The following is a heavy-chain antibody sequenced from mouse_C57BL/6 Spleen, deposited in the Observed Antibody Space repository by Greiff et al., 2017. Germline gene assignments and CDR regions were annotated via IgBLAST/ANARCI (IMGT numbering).Heavy chain of an antibody. D-gene: IGHD1-1*01. CDR3: VRQGKERSSSYFDY. CDR1: GFSFNTYA. J-gene: IGHJ2*01. Sequence: EVQLVESGGGLVQPKGSLNLSCAASGFSFNTYAMNWVRQAPGKGLEWVARIRSKSNNYATYYADSVKDRFTISRDDSESMLYLQMNNLKTEDTAMYYCVRQGKERSSSYFDYWGQGTTLTVSS. CDR2: IRSKSNNYAT. V-gene: IGHV10-1*01.